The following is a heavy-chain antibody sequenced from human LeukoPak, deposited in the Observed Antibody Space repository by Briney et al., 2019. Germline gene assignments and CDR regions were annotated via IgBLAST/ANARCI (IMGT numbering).Heavy chain of an antibody. CDR2: INTDNGYT. CDR3: ARGSNGWYP. Sequence: ASVKVSCKASGYTFTSYALHWVRQAPGQRLEWMGWINTDNGYTTSPQKFQGRVTITRDTSANTAYMELSSLRSEDTAVYYCARGSNGWYPWGQGTLVTVSS. CDR1: GYTFTSYA. V-gene: IGHV1-3*04. J-gene: IGHJ5*02. D-gene: IGHD6-19*01.